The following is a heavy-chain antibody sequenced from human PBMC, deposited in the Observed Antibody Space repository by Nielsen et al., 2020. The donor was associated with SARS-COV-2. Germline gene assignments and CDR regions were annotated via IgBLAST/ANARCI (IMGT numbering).Heavy chain of an antibody. D-gene: IGHD1/OR15-1a*01. Sequence: GESLKISCAASGFTFSNHAMHWVRQAPGKGLEWVAVISYDGSNKYYADSVKGRFTISRDNSKNTLYLQMNSLRAEDTAVYYCARERFAGTTLEETDYWGQGTLVTVSS. CDR2: ISYDGSNK. J-gene: IGHJ4*02. V-gene: IGHV3-30-3*01. CDR1: GFTFSNHA. CDR3: ARERFAGTTLEETDY.